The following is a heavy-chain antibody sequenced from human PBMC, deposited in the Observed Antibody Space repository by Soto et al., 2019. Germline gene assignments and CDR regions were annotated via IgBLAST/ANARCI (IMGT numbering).Heavy chain of an antibody. D-gene: IGHD1-7*01. CDR3: AKDNWYNWNYYFDY. CDR2: ISGSGGST. J-gene: IGHJ4*02. Sequence: GGSLRFSCAASGFTFSSYAMSWVRQAPGKGLEWVSAISGSGGSTYYADSVKGRFTISRDNSKNTLYLQMNSLRAEDTAVYYCAKDNWYNWNYYFDYWGQGTLVTVSS. CDR1: GFTFSSYA. V-gene: IGHV3-23*01.